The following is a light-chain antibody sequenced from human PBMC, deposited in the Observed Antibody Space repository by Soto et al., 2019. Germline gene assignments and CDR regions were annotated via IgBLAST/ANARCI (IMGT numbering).Light chain of an antibody. J-gene: IGLJ1*01. Sequence: QSVLTQPPSVSGAPGQRVTISYTGGSSNIGAGYDVNWYQQFPGTVPRLLIYGSTNRPSGVPDRFSGSKSGTSASLAITGLQAEDEAHYHCQSYDTSLSGARVFGTGTKVTVL. CDR3: QSYDTSLSGARV. CDR2: GST. V-gene: IGLV1-40*01. CDR1: SSNIGAGYD.